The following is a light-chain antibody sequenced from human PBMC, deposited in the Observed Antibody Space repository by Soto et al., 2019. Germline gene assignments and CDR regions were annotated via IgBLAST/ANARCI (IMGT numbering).Light chain of an antibody. J-gene: IGKJ5*01. CDR1: QSVSSN. V-gene: IGKV3D-15*01. Sequence: EIVMTQSPATLSVSPGERATLSCRASQSVSSNLAWYQQKPGQPPRLLIYGAFNRAAGIPARFSGSGSGTDFTLTIISLEPEVSAVYYCQQRNIWPPVTFGQGTRLEIK. CDR2: GAF. CDR3: QQRNIWPPVT.